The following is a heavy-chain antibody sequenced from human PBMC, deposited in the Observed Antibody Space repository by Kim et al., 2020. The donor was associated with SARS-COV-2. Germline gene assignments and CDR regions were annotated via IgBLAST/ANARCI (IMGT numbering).Heavy chain of an antibody. J-gene: IGHJ4*02. Sequence: ASVKVSCKPSGYSFKSYPIHWLRQAPGQRLEWMGWVNAANDKTKYSQKFQGRVTITRDTSANTAYMELSSLTSEDTALYYCARDMNPTVYDYWGQGTLVTVSS. D-gene: IGHD4-4*01. V-gene: IGHV1-3*01. CDR1: GYSFKSYP. CDR2: VNAANDKT. CDR3: ARDMNPTVYDY.